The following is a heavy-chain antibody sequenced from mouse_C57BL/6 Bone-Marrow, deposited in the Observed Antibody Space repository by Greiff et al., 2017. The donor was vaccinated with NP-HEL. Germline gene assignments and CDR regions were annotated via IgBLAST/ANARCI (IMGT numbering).Heavy chain of an antibody. CDR1: GYTFTDYN. Sequence: EVQLQQSGPELVKPGASVKIPCKASGYTFTDYNMNWVKQSHGKSLEWIGDINPNNGGTIYNQKFKGKAKLTVDKSSSTAYMELRSLTSEDTAVYYCAGDYGSSFTYWYFDVWGTGTTVTVSS. J-gene: IGHJ1*03. CDR3: AGDYGSSFTYWYFDV. CDR2: INPNNGGT. V-gene: IGHV1-18*01. D-gene: IGHD1-1*01.